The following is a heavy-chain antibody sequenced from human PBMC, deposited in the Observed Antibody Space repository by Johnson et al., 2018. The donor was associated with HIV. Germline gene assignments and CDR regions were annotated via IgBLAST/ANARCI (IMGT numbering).Heavy chain of an antibody. V-gene: IGHV3-30*04. D-gene: IGHD3-3*02. CDR1: GFTFSSYA. J-gene: IGHJ3*02. CDR2: ISYDGSNK. CDR3: ARDGHLRAFDI. Sequence: QVQLVESGGGVVQPGGSLRLSCAASGFTFSSYAMHWVRQAPGKGLEWVAVISYDGSNKYYADSVKGRFTISRDNSKNTLYLQMNSLRAEDTAVYYCARDGHLRAFDIWGQGTMVTVSS.